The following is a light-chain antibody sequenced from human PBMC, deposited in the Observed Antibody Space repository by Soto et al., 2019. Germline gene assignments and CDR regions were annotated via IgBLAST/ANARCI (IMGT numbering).Light chain of an antibody. J-gene: IGKJ2*01. CDR3: QQYGSSHT. CDR2: GAS. Sequence: EIVLTQSPGTLSLSPGERATLSCRASQSVSGSYLAWYQQKHGQAPRLLIYGASSRATGIPDRFSGSGSGTDFTLTISRLEPEDFAVYYCQQYGSSHTFGQGTKLEIK. CDR1: QSVSGSY. V-gene: IGKV3-20*01.